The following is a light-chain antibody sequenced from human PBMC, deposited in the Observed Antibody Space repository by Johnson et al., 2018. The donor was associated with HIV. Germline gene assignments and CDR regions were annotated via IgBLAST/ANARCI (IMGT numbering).Light chain of an antibody. CDR1: SSNIGNNY. CDR3: GTWDSSLSAYV. J-gene: IGLJ1*01. V-gene: IGLV1-51*02. CDR2: ENN. Sequence: QSVLTQPPSVSAAPGQKVTISCSGSSSNIGNNYVSWYQQLPGTAPKLLIYENNKRPSGIPDRFSGSKSGTSATLGITGLQTGDEAVYYCGTWDSSLSAYVFRTGTKVTVL.